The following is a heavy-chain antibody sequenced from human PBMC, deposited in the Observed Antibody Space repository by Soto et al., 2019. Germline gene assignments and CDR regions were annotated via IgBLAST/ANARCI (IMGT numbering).Heavy chain of an antibody. CDR3: ARVEIAIVATIPEPYYFDY. Sequence: SETLSLTCTVSGGSISSGGYYWSWIRQHPGKGLEWIGYIYYSGSTYYNPSLKSRVTISVDTSKNQFSLKLSSVTAADTAVYYCARVEIAIVATIPEPYYFDYWGQGTLVTVSS. D-gene: IGHD5-12*01. CDR2: IYYSGST. J-gene: IGHJ4*02. V-gene: IGHV4-31*03. CDR1: GGSISSGGYY.